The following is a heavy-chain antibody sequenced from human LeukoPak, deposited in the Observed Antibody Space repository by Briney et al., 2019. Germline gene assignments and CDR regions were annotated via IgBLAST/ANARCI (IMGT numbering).Heavy chain of an antibody. CDR2: IIPIFGTA. CDR3: AREEAVAGREFYFDY. D-gene: IGHD6-19*01. V-gene: IGHV1-69*13. CDR1: GYTFTGYY. J-gene: IGHJ4*02. Sequence: ASVKVSCKASGYTFTGYYMHWVRQAPGQGLEWMGGIIPIFGTANYAQKFQGRVTITADESTSTAYMELSSLRSEDTAVYYCAREEAVAGREFYFDYWGQGTLVTVSS.